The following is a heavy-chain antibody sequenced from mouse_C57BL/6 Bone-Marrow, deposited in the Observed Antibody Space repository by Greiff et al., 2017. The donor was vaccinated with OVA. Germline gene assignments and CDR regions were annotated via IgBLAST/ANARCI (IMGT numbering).Heavy chain of an antibody. V-gene: IGHV3-6*01. CDR1: GYSITSGYY. CDR2: ISYDGSN. J-gene: IGHJ4*01. CDR3: ARFTVVPHYYAMDY. D-gene: IGHD1-1*01. Sequence: LQQSGPGLVKPSQSLSLTCSVTGYSITSGYYWNWIRQFPGNKLEWMGYISYDGSNNYNPSLKNRISITRDTSKNQFFLKLNSVTTEDTATYYCARFTVVPHYYAMDYWGQGTSVTVSS.